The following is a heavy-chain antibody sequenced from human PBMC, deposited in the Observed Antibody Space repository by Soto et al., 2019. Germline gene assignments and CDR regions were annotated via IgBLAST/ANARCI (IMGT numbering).Heavy chain of an antibody. CDR2: NNSTSGGT. CDR1: GYTFTAHY. V-gene: IGHV1-2*02. Sequence: ASLKVSCMASGYTFTAHYMHSVGQAPVTGIEWIGWNNSTSGGTNYAQKIQGRAALTKGTSTNTAYMEVSRLRSDYTPVSFCARLPPPSLYYYGMDAWYQGTTVTVSS. J-gene: IGHJ6*02. CDR3: ARLPPPSLYYYGMDA.